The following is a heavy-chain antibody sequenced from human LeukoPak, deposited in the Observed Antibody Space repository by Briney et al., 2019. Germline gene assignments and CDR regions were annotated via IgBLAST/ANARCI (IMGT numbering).Heavy chain of an antibody. Sequence: SETLSLTCTVSGGSISSSSYYWGWIRQPPGKGLEWIGSIYYSGSTYYNPSLKSRVTISVDTSKNQFSLKLSSVTAADTAVYYCARDETYYDILTGYISNWFDPWGQGTLVTVSS. CDR1: GGSISSSSYY. V-gene: IGHV4-39*07. CDR2: IYYSGST. D-gene: IGHD3-9*01. CDR3: ARDETYYDILTGYISNWFDP. J-gene: IGHJ5*02.